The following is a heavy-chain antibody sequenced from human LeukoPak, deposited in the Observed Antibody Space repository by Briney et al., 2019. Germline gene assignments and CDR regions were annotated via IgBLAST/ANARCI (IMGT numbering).Heavy chain of an antibody. Sequence: GGSLRLSCAASGFTFSSYAIHWVRQAPGKGLEWVAVISYDGSNKYYADSVKGRFTISRDNSKNTLYLQMNSLRAEDTAVYYCAREGAKRRDGYNYFDYWGQGTLVTVSS. CDR3: AREGAKRRDGYNYFDY. J-gene: IGHJ4*02. V-gene: IGHV3-30-3*01. CDR1: GFTFSSYA. D-gene: IGHD5-24*01. CDR2: ISYDGSNK.